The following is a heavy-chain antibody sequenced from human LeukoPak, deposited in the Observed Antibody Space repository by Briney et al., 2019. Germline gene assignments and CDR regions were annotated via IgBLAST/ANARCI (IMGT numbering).Heavy chain of an antibody. J-gene: IGHJ4*02. V-gene: IGHV3-7*01. CDR2: IKQDGSEK. CDR3: ARDPPLSYYRRMLSDY. CDR1: GFTFSSHW. D-gene: IGHD1-26*01. Sequence: GGSLRLSCAASGFTFSSHWMSWVRQAPGKGLEWVANIKQDGSEKYYLASVKGRFTISRDNAKNSLYLQMNSLRAEDTAVYYCARDPPLSYYRRMLSDYWGQGTLVTVSS.